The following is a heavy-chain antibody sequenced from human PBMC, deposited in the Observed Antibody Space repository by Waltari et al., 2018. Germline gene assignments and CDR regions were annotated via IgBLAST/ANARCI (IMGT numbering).Heavy chain of an antibody. CDR1: GYTFTGDY. J-gene: IGHJ4*02. V-gene: IGHV1-2*06. Sequence: QVHLVQSGAEVQKPGASVKVSCKASGYTFTGDYIQWVRRAPGQGLEWMGRINPNSGDTNYAQKFQGRVTLTRDTSINTAYMELSSLKSDDTAVYYCARDLGSDYGNRDYWGQGTLVTVPS. CDR3: ARDLGSDYGNRDY. D-gene: IGHD4-17*01. CDR2: INPNSGDT.